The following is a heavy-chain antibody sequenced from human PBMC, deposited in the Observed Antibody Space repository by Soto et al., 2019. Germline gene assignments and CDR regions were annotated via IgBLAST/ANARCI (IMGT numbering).Heavy chain of an antibody. CDR3: ARDGGHIAARPEY. CDR2: IWYDGSNK. Sequence: GGSLRLSCAASGFTFSSYGMHWVRQAPGKGLEWVAVIWYDGSNKYYADSVKGRFTISRDNSKNTLYLQMNSLRAEDTAVYYCARDGGHIAARPEYWGQGTLVTVSS. CDR1: GFTFSSYG. J-gene: IGHJ4*02. D-gene: IGHD6-6*01. V-gene: IGHV3-33*01.